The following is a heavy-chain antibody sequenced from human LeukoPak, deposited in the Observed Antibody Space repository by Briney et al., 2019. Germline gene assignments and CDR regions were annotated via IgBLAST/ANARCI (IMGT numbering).Heavy chain of an antibody. J-gene: IGHJ6*04. CDR2: ISGSGGRT. Sequence: GGSLRLSCAASGFTFSSYAMSWVRQAPGKGLEWVSSISGSGGRTYHADSVKGRFTMSRDNSKNSLYLQMHSLRAEDTAVYYCAELGITMIGGVWGKGTTVTISS. CDR3: AELGITMIGGV. D-gene: IGHD3-10*02. CDR1: GFTFSSYA. V-gene: IGHV3-23*01.